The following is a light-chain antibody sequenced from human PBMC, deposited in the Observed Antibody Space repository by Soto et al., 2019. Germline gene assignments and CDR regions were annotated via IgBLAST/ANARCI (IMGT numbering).Light chain of an antibody. CDR3: QHYGRSPLMYT. V-gene: IGKV3-20*01. CDR2: GAS. J-gene: IGKJ2*01. CDR1: QSLTTNY. Sequence: EIVLTQSPGTLSLSPGERVTLSCRASQSLTTNYLVWYQQKPGQAPRLLIYGASNRATGIPDRFSGSGSGTDFTLTITRLEPEDFAVYYCQHYGRSPLMYTFGQGTKLGVK.